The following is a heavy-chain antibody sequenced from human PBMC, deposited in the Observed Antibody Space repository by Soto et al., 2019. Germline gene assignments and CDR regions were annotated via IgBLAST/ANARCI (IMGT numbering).Heavy chain of an antibody. V-gene: IGHV3-23*01. CDR2: ISGNSGKT. Sequence: EVQLLESGGGFVQPGGSLRLSCTASGVGLSTYAISWVRQAPGKGLEWVSVISGNSGKTDYADSVKGRFSISRDKSEXTXYLQMNRLRAEDTAVYYCALPSCGGDCYSPFDYWGQGTLVTVSS. D-gene: IGHD2-21*02. CDR3: ALPSCGGDCYSPFDY. CDR1: GVGLSTYA. J-gene: IGHJ4*02.